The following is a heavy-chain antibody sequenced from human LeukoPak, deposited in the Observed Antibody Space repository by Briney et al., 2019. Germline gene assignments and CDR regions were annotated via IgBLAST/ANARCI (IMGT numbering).Heavy chain of an antibody. J-gene: IGHJ4*02. CDR2: ICSNGDRT. Sequence: GGSLRLSCAASGFTFTRFAMYWVRQAPGKGLEFVSAICSNGDRTYYAKSVKDRFTISRDNAKNTVDLQMGSLRPEDMGVYYCARMDDYTNYYFDYWGQGTVVTVSS. V-gene: IGHV3-64*01. CDR3: ARMDDYTNYYFDY. D-gene: IGHD4-11*01. CDR1: GFTFTRFA.